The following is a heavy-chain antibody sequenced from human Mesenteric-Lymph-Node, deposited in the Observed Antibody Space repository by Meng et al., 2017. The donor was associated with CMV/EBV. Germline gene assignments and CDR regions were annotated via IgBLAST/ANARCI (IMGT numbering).Heavy chain of an antibody. V-gene: IGHV3-30*04. Sequence: GESLKISCAASGFTFSSYAMHWVRQAPGKGLEWVAVISYDGSNKYYADSVKGRFTISRDNSKNTLYLQMNSLRSEDTAVYFWARGAGAYYFDYWGQGTLVTVSS. D-gene: IGHD1-26*01. CDR3: ARGAGAYYFDY. CDR2: ISYDGSNK. CDR1: GFTFSSYA. J-gene: IGHJ4*02.